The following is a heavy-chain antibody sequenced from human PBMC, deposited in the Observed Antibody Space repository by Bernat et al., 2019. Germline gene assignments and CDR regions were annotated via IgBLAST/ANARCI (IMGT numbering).Heavy chain of an antibody. V-gene: IGHV1-8*01. CDR1: GYTFTSYD. D-gene: IGHD1-14*01. CDR3: ARESPRNFNNAGGGMDV. J-gene: IGHJ6*02. Sequence: QVQLVQSGAEVKKPGASVKVSCKASGYTFTSYDINWVRQATGQGLEWMGWMNPNSGNTGYAQKFQGRVTMTRNTSISTAYMELSSLRSEDTAVYYCARESPRNFNNAGGGMDVWGQGTTVTVSS. CDR2: MNPNSGNT.